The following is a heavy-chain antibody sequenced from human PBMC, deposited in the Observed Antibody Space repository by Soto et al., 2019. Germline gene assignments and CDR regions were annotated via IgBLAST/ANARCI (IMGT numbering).Heavy chain of an antibody. CDR3: ARKLRVRGDRNSQTPLDP. CDR2: ISAYNGNT. V-gene: IGHV1-18*01. J-gene: IGHJ5*02. CDR1: GYTFTSYG. Sequence: QVQLVQSGAEVKKPGASVKVSCKASGYTFTSYGISWVRQAPGQGLEWMGWISAYNGNTNYAQKLQGRVTMTTATPTSTAYMELRSLRSDDTAVYYCARKLRVRGDRNSQTPLDPWGQGTLVTVSS. D-gene: IGHD3-10*01.